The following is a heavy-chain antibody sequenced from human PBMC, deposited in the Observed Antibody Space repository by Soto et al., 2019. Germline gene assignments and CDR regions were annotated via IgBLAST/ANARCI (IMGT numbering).Heavy chain of an antibody. CDR3: ARAQYYYDSSGYLNYYFDY. J-gene: IGHJ4*02. CDR2: IIPIFGTA. V-gene: IGHV1-69*01. CDR1: GGTFSSYA. D-gene: IGHD3-22*01. Sequence: QVQLVQFGAEVKKPGSSVKVSCKASGGTFSSYAISWVRQAPGQGLEWMGGIIPIFGTANYAQKFQGRVTITADESTSTAYMELSSLRSEDTAVYYCARAQYYYDSSGYLNYYFDYWGQGTLVTVSS.